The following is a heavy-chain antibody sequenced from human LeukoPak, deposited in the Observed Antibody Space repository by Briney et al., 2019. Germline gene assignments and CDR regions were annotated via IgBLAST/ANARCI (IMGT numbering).Heavy chain of an antibody. Sequence: GGSLRLSCAASGFTFDDYGMSWVRQAPGKGLEWASGINWNGGSTGYADSVKGRFTISRDNAKNSLYLQMNSLRAEDTALYYCARVFLTGYSYYFDYWGQGTLVTVSS. D-gene: IGHD3-9*01. CDR3: ARVFLTGYSYYFDY. J-gene: IGHJ4*02. V-gene: IGHV3-20*04. CDR1: GFTFDDYG. CDR2: INWNGGST.